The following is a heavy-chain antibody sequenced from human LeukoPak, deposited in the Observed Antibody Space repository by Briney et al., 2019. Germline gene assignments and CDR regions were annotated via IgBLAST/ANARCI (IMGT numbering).Heavy chain of an antibody. CDR2: ISSSGRTM. CDR3: ARLGSLCRNGVCYGG. D-gene: IGHD2-8*01. CDR1: GFTFSSYE. Sequence: GGSLRLSCAASGFTFSSYEMNRVRQAPGKGLEWISHISSSGRTMYYADSVKGRFTISRDNAKNSLYLQMNSLRAEDTAVYYCARLGSLCRNGVCYGGWGQGILVTVSS. V-gene: IGHV3-48*03. J-gene: IGHJ4*02.